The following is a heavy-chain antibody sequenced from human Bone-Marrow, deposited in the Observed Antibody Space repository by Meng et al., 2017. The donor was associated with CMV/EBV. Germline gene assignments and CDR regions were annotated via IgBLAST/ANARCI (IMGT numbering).Heavy chain of an antibody. Sequence: GESLKISCAASGFTFRTYWMSWVRQAPGKGLEWVANIKQDGSEKYYVDSVKGRFTVSRDNAKNSLYFQMNSLRAEDTAVYYCARAGGTYETLYGMDVWGQGTTVTVSS. D-gene: IGHD3-16*01. CDR1: GFTFRTYW. CDR3: ARAGGTYETLYGMDV. V-gene: IGHV3-7*01. CDR2: IKQDGSEK. J-gene: IGHJ6*02.